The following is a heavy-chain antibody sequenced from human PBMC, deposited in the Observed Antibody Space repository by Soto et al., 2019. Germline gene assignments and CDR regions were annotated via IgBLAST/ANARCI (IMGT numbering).Heavy chain of an antibody. V-gene: IGHV3-33*01. J-gene: IGHJ6*02. CDR2: IWYDGSNR. D-gene: IGHD6-13*01. CDR3: ARDLAPYSSSWYYCYYGMDV. Sequence: QVQLVESGGGVVQPGRSLRLSCAASGFTFSSYGMHWVRQAPGKGLEWVAVIWYDGSNRYYADSVKGRFTISRDNSKNTLYLQMNSLRAEDTAVYYCARDLAPYSSSWYYCYYGMDVWGQGTTVTVSS. CDR1: GFTFSSYG.